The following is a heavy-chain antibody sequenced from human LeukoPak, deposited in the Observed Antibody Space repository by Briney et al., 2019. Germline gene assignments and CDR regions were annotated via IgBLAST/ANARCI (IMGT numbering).Heavy chain of an antibody. CDR1: GFTFDDYG. CDR2: INWNGGRR. Sequence: GGSLRLSCAASGFTFDDYGMSWVRQAPGKGLERVSGINWNGGRRGYVDSVKGRFTISRDNAKNSLYLQMNSLRAEDTALYYCAREGVKRAVAGTWFDPWGQGTLVTVAS. D-gene: IGHD6-19*01. J-gene: IGHJ5*02. V-gene: IGHV3-20*04. CDR3: AREGVKRAVAGTWFDP.